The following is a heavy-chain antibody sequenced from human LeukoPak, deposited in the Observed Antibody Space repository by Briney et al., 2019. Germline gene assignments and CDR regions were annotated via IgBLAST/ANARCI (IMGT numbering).Heavy chain of an antibody. CDR1: GFTFSSYW. CDR3: ARDPGLRYFDWTMSGYFDY. Sequence: GGSLRLSCAASGFTFSSYWMSWVCQAPGEGLEWVADINQDGSEKYYVDSVKGRFTISRANAKNSLYLQMTSLRAEDTAVYYCARDPGLRYFDWTMSGYFDYWGQGTLVTVSS. CDR2: INQDGSEK. D-gene: IGHD3-9*01. J-gene: IGHJ4*02. V-gene: IGHV3-7*03.